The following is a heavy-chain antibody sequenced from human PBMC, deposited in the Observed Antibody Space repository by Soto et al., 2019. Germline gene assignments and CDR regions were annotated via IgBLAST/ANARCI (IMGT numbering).Heavy chain of an antibody. CDR3: ARDRSGGSCYYDY. J-gene: IGHJ4*02. V-gene: IGHV4-31*03. Sequence: QVQLQESGPGLVKPSQTLSLTCTVSDGSISSGDYYWNWIRQHPGKGLEWIGYMYNSGSTYYNTSLKSRVTISVDTSKNQFSLKLSSVTAADTAVYYCARDRSGGSCYYDYWGQGTLVTVSS. D-gene: IGHD2-15*01. CDR2: MYNSGST. CDR1: DGSISSGDYY.